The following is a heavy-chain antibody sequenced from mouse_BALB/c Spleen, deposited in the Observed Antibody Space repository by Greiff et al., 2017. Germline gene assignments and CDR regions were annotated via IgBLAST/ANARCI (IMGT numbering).Heavy chain of an antibody. CDR2: INPSTGYT. Sequence: QVQLQQSGAELAKPGASVKMSCKASGYTFTSYWMHWVKQRPGQGLEWIGYINPSTGYTEYNQKFKGKATLTADKSSSTAYMQLSSLTSEDSAVYFCARWEDDYDFYAMDYWGQGTSVTVSS. D-gene: IGHD2-4*01. CDR3: ARWEDDYDFYAMDY. CDR1: GYTFTSYW. J-gene: IGHJ4*01. V-gene: IGHV1-7*01.